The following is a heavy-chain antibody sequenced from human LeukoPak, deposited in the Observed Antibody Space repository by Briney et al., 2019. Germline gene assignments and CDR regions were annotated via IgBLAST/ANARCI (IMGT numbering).Heavy chain of an antibody. CDR2: IYYGGST. Sequence: PSETLSLTCTVSGGSISSYYWSWIRQPPGKGLEWIGYIYYGGSTSSNPSLKSRVTISVDTSKNQLSLKLSSVTAADTAVYYCARPHYRILAGYSNRFDPWGQGTLVTVSS. J-gene: IGHJ5*02. D-gene: IGHD3-9*01. CDR1: GGSISSYY. V-gene: IGHV4-59*08. CDR3: ARPHYRILAGYSNRFDP.